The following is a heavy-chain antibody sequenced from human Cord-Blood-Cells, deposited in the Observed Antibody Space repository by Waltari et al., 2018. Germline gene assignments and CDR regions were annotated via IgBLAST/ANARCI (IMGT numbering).Heavy chain of an antibody. CDR1: GGTFSSYA. Sequence: QVQLVQSGAEVKKPVSSVKVSCQASGGTFSSYAISWVRQDTGQGIELMGRCIPIRGKARYAEKVQCIVTITAEQSTGTAYMERSSLRSEDTAVYYCARDRVMGNSSSWPHFDYWGQGTLVTVSS. CDR2: CIPIRGKA. D-gene: IGHD6-13*01. J-gene: IGHJ4*02. CDR3: ARDRVMGNSSSWPHFDY. V-gene: IGHV1-69*09.